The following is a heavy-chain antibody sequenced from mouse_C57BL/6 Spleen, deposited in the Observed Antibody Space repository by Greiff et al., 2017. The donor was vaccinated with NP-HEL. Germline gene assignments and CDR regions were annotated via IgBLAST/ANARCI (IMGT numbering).Heavy chain of an antibody. Sequence: VQLQQSGAELVRPGTSVKVSCKASGYAFTNYLIEWVKQRPGQGLEWIGVINPGSGGTNYNEKFKGKATLTADKSSSTAYMQLSSLTSEDSAVYCCARWRDMGNYYFDYWGQGTTLTVSS. D-gene: IGHD2-1*01. J-gene: IGHJ2*01. CDR3: ARWRDMGNYYFDY. CDR2: INPGSGGT. V-gene: IGHV1-54*01. CDR1: GYAFTNYL.